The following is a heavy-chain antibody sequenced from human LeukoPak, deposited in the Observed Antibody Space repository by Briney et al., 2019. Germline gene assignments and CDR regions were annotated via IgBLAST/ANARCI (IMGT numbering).Heavy chain of an antibody. CDR3: AELGITMIGGV. CDR1: GFNFSSYE. CDR2: ISSSGSTI. Sequence: GGSLRLSCAASGFNFSSYEMNWVRQAPGKGLEWVSYISSSGSTIYYADSVKGRFTISRDNAKNSLHLQMNSLRAEDTAVYYCAELGITMIGGVWGKGTTVTISS. J-gene: IGHJ6*04. D-gene: IGHD3-10*02. V-gene: IGHV3-48*03.